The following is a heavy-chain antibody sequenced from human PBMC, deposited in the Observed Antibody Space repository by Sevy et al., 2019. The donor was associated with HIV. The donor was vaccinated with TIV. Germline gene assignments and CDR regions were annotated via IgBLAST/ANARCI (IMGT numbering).Heavy chain of an antibody. CDR1: GFTFSSYW. Sequence: GGSLRLSCAASGFTFSSYWMSWVRQAPGKGLEWVANIKQDGSEKYYVDSVKGRFTISRDNAKNSLYLQMNSLRAEDTAVYYCVREGRNYEYVWGTYHSGFRAQGTLVTVSS. V-gene: IGHV3-7*01. J-gene: IGHJ4*02. CDR3: VREGRNYEYVWGTYHSGF. D-gene: IGHD3-16*02. CDR2: IKQDGSEK.